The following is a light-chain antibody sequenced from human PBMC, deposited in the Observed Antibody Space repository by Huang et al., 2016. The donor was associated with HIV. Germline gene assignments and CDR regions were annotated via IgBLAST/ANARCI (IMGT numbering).Light chain of an antibody. CDR2: WAS. V-gene: IGKV4-1*01. CDR1: QSLLDKFTGKNH. Sequence: DIVLTQTPDSLAVSLGERAIINCKSSQSLLDKFTGKNHLAWYQQRPGQSPKVFISWASIRGSGVPDRFSGGGSGTDFTLTINGLQSDDVAVYYCQQYLASPAFGRGT. J-gene: IGKJ1*01. CDR3: QQYLASPA.